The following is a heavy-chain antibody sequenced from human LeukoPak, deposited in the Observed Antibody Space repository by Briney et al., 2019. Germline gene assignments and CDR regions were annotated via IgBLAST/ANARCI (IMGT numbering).Heavy chain of an antibody. CDR3: ARGTIFGVAYFDY. V-gene: IGHV1-69*04. CDR2: IIPILGIA. CDR1: GGTLSSYA. J-gene: IGHJ4*02. D-gene: IGHD3-3*01. Sequence: SVKVSCKASGGTLSSYAISWVRQAPGQGLEWMGRIIPILGIANYAQKFQGRVTITADKSTSTAYMELSSLRSEDTAVYYCARGTIFGVAYFDYWGQGTLVTVSS.